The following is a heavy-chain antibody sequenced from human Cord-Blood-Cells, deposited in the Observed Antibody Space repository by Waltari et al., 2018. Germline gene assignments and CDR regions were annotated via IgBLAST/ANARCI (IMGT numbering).Heavy chain of an antibody. J-gene: IGHJ5*02. CDR2: IYYSGST. Sequence: QVQLQESGPGLVKPSQTLSLTCTVSGGSISSGGYYLSWTRPHPGKGLEWIGYIYYSGSTYYNPSLKSRVTISVETSKNQFSLKLSSVTAADTAVYYGARARAIVVVPAAINWFDPWGQGTLVTVSS. D-gene: IGHD2-2*01. V-gene: IGHV4-31*03. CDR1: GGSISSGGYY. CDR3: ARARAIVVVPAAINWFDP.